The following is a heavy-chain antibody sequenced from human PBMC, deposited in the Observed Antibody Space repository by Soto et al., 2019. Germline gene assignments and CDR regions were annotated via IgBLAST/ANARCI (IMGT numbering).Heavy chain of an antibody. CDR1: GGTFSSYA. Sequence: SVKVSCKASGGTFSSYAISWVRQAPGQGLEWMGGINPIFGTTNYAQKFQGRVTMTADESISTAYMELSRLRSDDTAVYYCARGPYYYDSSGYYSYWGQGTLVTVS. CDR2: INPIFGTT. D-gene: IGHD3-22*01. J-gene: IGHJ4*02. V-gene: IGHV1-69*13. CDR3: ARGPYYYDSSGYYSY.